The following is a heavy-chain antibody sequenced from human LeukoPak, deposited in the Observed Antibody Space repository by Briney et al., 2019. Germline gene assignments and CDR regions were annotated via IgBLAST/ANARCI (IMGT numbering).Heavy chain of an antibody. V-gene: IGHV4-59*01. D-gene: IGHD2-15*01. Sequence: PSETLSLTCTISGGSISSYYWSWIRQPPGKELEWIGYVDYRGNTNYNPSLKSRVTISIDTSKSLFSLKLNSVTAADTAVYYCARVEVGAANRQWYGMDVWGQGTTVTVSS. CDR1: GGSISSYY. CDR2: VDYRGNT. J-gene: IGHJ6*02. CDR3: ARVEVGAANRQWYGMDV.